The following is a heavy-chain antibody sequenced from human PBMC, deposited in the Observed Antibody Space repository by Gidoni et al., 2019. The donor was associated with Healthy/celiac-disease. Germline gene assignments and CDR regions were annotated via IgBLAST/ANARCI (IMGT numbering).Heavy chain of an antibody. CDR1: GGSISRSSSY. J-gene: IGHJ4*02. D-gene: IGHD4-17*01. V-gene: IGHV4-39*07. CDR3: ARDGHDYGDSGFDY. Sequence: QLQLQESGPGLVKPSETLSLTCTVSGGSISRSSSYWGWLRQPPGKGLEWIGSIYYSGSTYYNPSLKSRVTISVDTSKNQFSLKLSSVTAADTAVYYCARDGHDYGDSGFDYWGQGTLVTVSS. CDR2: IYYSGST.